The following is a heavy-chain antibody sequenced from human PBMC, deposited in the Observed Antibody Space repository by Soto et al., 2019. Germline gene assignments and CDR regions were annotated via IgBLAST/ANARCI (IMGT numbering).Heavy chain of an antibody. CDR2: IYYSGST. CDR1: GGSISSSIYY. CDR3: ARNVDTAVIDGPYFDY. J-gene: IGHJ4*02. D-gene: IGHD5-18*01. Sequence: SETLSLTCTVSGGSISSSIYYWGWIRQPPGKGLEWIGSIYYSGSTSYNPSLKSRLTISVDTSKNQFSLRLSSVTATDTAVYYCARNVDTAVIDGPYFDYWGQGIQVTVSS. V-gene: IGHV4-39*01.